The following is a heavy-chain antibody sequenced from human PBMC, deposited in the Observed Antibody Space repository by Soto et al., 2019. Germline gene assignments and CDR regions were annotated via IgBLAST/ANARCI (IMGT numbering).Heavy chain of an antibody. V-gene: IGHV4-59*02. Sequence: PSETLSLTCTVSGGSVGSYYWGWIRQPPGKGLEWLGYVSYSGSTKYSPSLNSRVTISVDTSKNQFSLNLASVTAADTAIYYCARVVAVAAMFYFDFWGQGTLVTVSS. CDR2: VSYSGST. D-gene: IGHD6-19*01. J-gene: IGHJ4*02. CDR3: ARVVAVAAMFYFDF. CDR1: GGSVGSYY.